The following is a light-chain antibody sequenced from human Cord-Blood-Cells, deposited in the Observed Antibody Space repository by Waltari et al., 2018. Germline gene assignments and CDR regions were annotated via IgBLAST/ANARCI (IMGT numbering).Light chain of an antibody. Sequence: QSALTQPRSVSGSPGQSVTLSCTGTSSDVGGYNYVSWYQQHPGKAPKLMIDDVSKRPAGGAVCFSGSKCGNTASLTSSGLQAEDEADYSCCSYAGSYTLVFGGGTKLTVL. CDR2: DVS. CDR3: CSYAGSYTLV. J-gene: IGLJ2*01. V-gene: IGLV2-11*02. CDR1: SSDVGGYNY.